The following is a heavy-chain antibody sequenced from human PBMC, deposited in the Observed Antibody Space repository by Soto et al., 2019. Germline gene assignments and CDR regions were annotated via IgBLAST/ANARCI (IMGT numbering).Heavy chain of an antibody. CDR1: GGSISSYY. Sequence: QVQLQESGPGLVKPSETLSLTCTVSGGSISSYYWSWIRQPPGKGLAWIGYIYYSGSTNYNPSLKSRVTISVDTSKNQFSLKLSSVTAADTAVYYCARALGSGSYYVGYWGQGTLVTVSS. CDR2: IYYSGST. J-gene: IGHJ4*02. V-gene: IGHV4-59*01. CDR3: ARALGSGSYYVGY. D-gene: IGHD1-26*01.